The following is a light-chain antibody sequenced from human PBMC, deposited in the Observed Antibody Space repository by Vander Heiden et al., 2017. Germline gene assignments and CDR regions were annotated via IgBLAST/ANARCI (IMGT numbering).Light chain of an antibody. CDR2: GAS. J-gene: IGKJ2*01. Sequence: DIVMTQSPDSLAVSLGERATINRKSSQSVLHSSNNKNYLAWYQQKPGQPPKLLIYGASTRESGVPDRFSGSGSGTDFTLAISSLQAEDVAVYYCQQYYTTPHTFGQGTKLEIK. V-gene: IGKV4-1*01. CDR3: QQYYTTPHT. CDR1: QSVLHSSNNKNY.